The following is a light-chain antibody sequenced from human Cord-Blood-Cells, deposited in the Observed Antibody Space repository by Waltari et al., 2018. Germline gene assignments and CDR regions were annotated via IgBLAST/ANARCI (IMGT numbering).Light chain of an antibody. CDR3: CSYAGSSSHVV. CDR1: RSDVGSYNL. Sequence: QSALTQPPSVSGSPGHSIPISCTGTRSDVGSYNLVSWYQQHPGKAPKLMIYEGSKRPSGVSNRFSGSKSGNTASLTISGLQAEDEADYYCCSYAGSSSHVVFGGGTKLTVL. V-gene: IGLV2-23*01. J-gene: IGLJ2*01. CDR2: EGS.